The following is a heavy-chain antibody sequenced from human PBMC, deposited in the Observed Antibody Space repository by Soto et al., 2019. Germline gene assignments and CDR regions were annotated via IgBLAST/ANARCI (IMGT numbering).Heavy chain of an antibody. V-gene: IGHV1-18*04. CDR1: GYTFSGYS. Sequence: SLKVSCKASGYTFSGYSITWVRQAPGQGLEWMGRISGYNGNTNYARTLRGRLTLTTDTSTSTAYMELRSLTSDDTAVYYCARDVFCGGAPACPDMDVWGQGTTVTVSS. J-gene: IGHJ6*02. CDR2: ISGYNGNT. D-gene: IGHD2-21*01. CDR3: ARDVFCGGAPACPDMDV.